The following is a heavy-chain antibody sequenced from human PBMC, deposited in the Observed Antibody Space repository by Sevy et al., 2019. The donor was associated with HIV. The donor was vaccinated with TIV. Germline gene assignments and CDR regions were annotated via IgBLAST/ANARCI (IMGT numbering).Heavy chain of an antibody. D-gene: IGHD3-10*01. V-gene: IGHV3-21*06. J-gene: IGHJ4*02. CDR3: VRDGGDEYGAGSYYGPFDY. CDR2: INNDGTYI. CDR1: GFNFRDYS. Sequence: GGSLRLSCVVSGFNFRDYSVNWVRQAPGKGLEWVSAINNDGTYIFYGDSVKGRFTVSRDNAKNSLYLHMNSLRADDTAVYSCVRDGGDEYGAGSYYGPFDYWGRGTLVTVSS.